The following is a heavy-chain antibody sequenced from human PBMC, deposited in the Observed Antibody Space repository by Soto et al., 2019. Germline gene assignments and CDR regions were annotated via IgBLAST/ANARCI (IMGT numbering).Heavy chain of an antibody. D-gene: IGHD3-3*02. J-gene: IGHJ4*02. CDR1: GGSFSGYY. CDR3: AALHFWSGPWTHTRLDY. CDR2: ISHSGST. Sequence: PSETLSLTCAVYGGSFSGYYLSWIRQPPGKGLEWIGEISHSGSTNYNPSLTSRVTISVDKSKNHFSLKLTSVTAADTAVYYCAALHFWSGPWTHTRLDYWGQGTLVTVSS. V-gene: IGHV4-34*01.